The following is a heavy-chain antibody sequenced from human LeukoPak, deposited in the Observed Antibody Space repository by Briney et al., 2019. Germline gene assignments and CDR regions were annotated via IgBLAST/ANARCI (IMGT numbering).Heavy chain of an antibody. CDR3: ARPGGYAFDM. J-gene: IGHJ3*02. D-gene: IGHD3-10*01. CDR1: GFNFRSYA. CDR2: ITYDGTDT. Sequence: GSLRLSCAASGFNFRSYAFHWVRQAPGKGPEWMAFITYDGTDTYYADSVKGRFTLSRDNSQNTLYLQMNRLRAADPAVYYCARPGGYAFDMWGQGTMVTVSS. V-gene: IGHV3-30*04.